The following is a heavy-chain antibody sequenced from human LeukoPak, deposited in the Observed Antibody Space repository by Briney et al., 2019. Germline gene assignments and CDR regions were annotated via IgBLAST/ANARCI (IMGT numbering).Heavy chain of an antibody. CDR1: GGTFSSYA. V-gene: IGHV1-69*05. Sequence: SVKVSCKASGGTFSSYAISWVRQAPGQGLEWMGRIIPIFGAANYAQKFQGRVTITTDESTSTAYMELSSLRSEDTAVYYCASGGDITRYAFDIWGQGTMVTVSS. CDR3: ASGGDITRYAFDI. D-gene: IGHD3-9*01. J-gene: IGHJ3*02. CDR2: IIPIFGAA.